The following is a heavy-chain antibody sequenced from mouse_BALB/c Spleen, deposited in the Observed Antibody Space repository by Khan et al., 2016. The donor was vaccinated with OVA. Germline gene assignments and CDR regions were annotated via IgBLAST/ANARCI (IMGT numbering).Heavy chain of an antibody. CDR3: ARMKPYWYFDV. Sequence: QIQLVQSGPELKKPGETVKISCKASGYTFTNYGMNWVKQSPGKGLKWMGWINTYTGEPTYADDFKGRFAFSLETSATTAYLQINNLRNEDTATYACARMKPYWYFDVWGAGTTVTVSS. CDR1: GYTFTNYG. V-gene: IGHV9-3-1*01. CDR2: INTYTGEP. J-gene: IGHJ1*01.